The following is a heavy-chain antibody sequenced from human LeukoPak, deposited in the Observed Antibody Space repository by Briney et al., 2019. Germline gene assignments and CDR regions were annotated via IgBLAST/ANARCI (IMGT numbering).Heavy chain of an antibody. Sequence: SETLSLTCTVSGYSISSGYYWGWIRQPPGKGLEWIGSIYHSGSTYYNPSLKSRVTISVDTSKNQFSLKLSSVTAADTAVYYCARHLFGSGYYPDYWGQGTLVTVSS. J-gene: IGHJ4*02. CDR3: ARHLFGSGYYPDY. V-gene: IGHV4-38-2*02. D-gene: IGHD3-22*01. CDR1: GYSISSGYY. CDR2: IYHSGST.